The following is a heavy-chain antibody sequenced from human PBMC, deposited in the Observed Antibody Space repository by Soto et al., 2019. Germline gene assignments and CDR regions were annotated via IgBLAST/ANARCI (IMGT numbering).Heavy chain of an antibody. V-gene: IGHV4-34*01. D-gene: IGHD3-16*01. CDR3: ARIGRAIAFDY. CDR2: INHSGST. Sequence: QVQLQQWGAGRLKPSETLSLTCAVYGGSFSGYYWSWIRQPPGKGLEWIGEINHSGSTNYNPSLKRRVTISVDTSKNQFSLKLSSVTAADTAVYYCARIGRAIAFDYWGQGTLVTVSS. CDR1: GGSFSGYY. J-gene: IGHJ4*02.